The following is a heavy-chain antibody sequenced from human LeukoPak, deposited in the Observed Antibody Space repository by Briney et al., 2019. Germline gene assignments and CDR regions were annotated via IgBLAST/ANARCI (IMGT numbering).Heavy chain of an antibody. Sequence: SVKVSCKASGGTFSSYAISWVRQAPGQGLEWMGGIIPIFGTANYAQKFQGRVTIPTDESTSTAYMELSSLRSEDTAVYYCARGGVDDCSSTSCYVPFDYWGQGTLVTVSS. D-gene: IGHD2-2*01. V-gene: IGHV1-69*05. CDR1: GGTFSSYA. CDR2: IIPIFGTA. J-gene: IGHJ4*02. CDR3: ARGGVDDCSSTSCYVPFDY.